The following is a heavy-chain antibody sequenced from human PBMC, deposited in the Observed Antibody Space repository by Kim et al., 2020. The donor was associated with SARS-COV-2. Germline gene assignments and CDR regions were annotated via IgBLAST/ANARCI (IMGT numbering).Heavy chain of an antibody. CDR3: TRRLGHRTAYSGMDA. Sequence: SQTLSLTCAISGDSVSNNNAVWNWIRQSPSRGLEWLGWTFYNSELYSEYAPSVESRISISPDTSKNQVSLQLNSVTPDDTAVYYCTRRLGHRTAYSGMDAWGQGTTVTVSS. D-gene: IGHD2-21*01. CDR1: GDSVSNNNAV. V-gene: IGHV6-1*01. CDR2: TFYNSELYS. J-gene: IGHJ6*02.